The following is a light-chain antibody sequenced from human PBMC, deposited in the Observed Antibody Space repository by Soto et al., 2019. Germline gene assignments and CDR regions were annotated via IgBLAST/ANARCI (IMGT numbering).Light chain of an antibody. Sequence: DIQMTQSPSFLSASVGDRVTITCRASQGILDYVAGFQQKPGKAPNLLIYAASTLQSGVPSRFSGSGSGTDFTLTISSLQPEDVATYYCQKYNTAPQTFGQGTKVEI. CDR2: AAS. CDR3: QKYNTAPQT. V-gene: IGKV1-27*01. J-gene: IGKJ1*01. CDR1: QGILDY.